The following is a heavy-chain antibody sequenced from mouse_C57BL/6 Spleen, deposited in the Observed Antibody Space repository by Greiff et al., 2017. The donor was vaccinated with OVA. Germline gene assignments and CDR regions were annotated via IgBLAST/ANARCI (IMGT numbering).Heavy chain of an antibody. D-gene: IGHD4-1*01. CDR1: GFTFSDYY. CDR2: ISNGGGST. CDR3: ARPDWDYWYFDV. Sequence: EVQRVESGGGLVQPGGSLKLSCAASGFTFSDYYMYWVRQTPEKRLEWVAYISNGGGSTYYPDTVKGRFTISRDNAKNTLYLQMSRLKSEDTAMYYCARPDWDYWYFDVWGTGTTVTVSS. J-gene: IGHJ1*03. V-gene: IGHV5-12*01.